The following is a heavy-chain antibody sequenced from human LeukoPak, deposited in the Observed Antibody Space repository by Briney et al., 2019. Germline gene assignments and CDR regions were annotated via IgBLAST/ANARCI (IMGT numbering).Heavy chain of an antibody. CDR1: GGSISSYY. J-gene: IGHJ4*02. V-gene: IGHV4-4*07. CDR3: ARPFRPYED. D-gene: IGHD2-8*01. CDR2: IYTSGST. Sequence: PSETLSLTCTVSGGSISSYYWSWVWQRAGKGLEWIGHIYTSGSTKYNPSLKGRVTLSVDTSTNKFSLNLSSVTAADTAVYYSARPFRPYEDWGQGTLVTVSS.